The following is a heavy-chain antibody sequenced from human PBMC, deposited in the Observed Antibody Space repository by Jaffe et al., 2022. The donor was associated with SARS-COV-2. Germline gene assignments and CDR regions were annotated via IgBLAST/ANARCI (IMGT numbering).Heavy chain of an antibody. CDR2: VSGSGDST. CDR1: GFTFTSYA. J-gene: IGHJ4*02. V-gene: IGHV3-23*01. Sequence: EVQVLESGGGLVQPGGSLRLSCAASGFTFTSYAMNWVRQTPGKGLEWVSSVSGSGDSTYYADSVQGRFTVSRDNSKNTVYLQMNSLRAEDTAVYYCARIKGDFVVVPATIFDYWGQGTLVIVSS. D-gene: IGHD2-2*02. CDR3: ARIKGDFVVVPATIFDY.